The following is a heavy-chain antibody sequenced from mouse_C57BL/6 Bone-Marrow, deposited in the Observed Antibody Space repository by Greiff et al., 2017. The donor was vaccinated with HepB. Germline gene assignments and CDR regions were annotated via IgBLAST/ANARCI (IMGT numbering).Heavy chain of an antibody. V-gene: IGHV1-59*01. CDR1: GYTFTSYW. CDR3: ARVEIYYDYDDGFFFAY. J-gene: IGHJ3*01. Sequence: QVHVKQSGAELVRPGTSVKLSCKASGYTFTSYWMHWVKQRPGQGLEWIGVIDPSDSYTNYNQKFKGKATLTVDTSSSTAYMQISSLTSEDSAVYYCARVEIYYDYDDGFFFAYWGQGTLVTVSA. CDR2: IDPSDSYT. D-gene: IGHD2-4*01.